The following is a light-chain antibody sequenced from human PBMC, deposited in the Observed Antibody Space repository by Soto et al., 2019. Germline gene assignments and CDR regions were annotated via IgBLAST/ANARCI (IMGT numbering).Light chain of an antibody. CDR3: SSYTSSSTLEV. V-gene: IGLV2-14*01. J-gene: IGLJ1*01. CDR1: SSDVGGYNY. CDR2: DVS. Sequence: QSALTQPASVSGSPGQSITISCTGTSSDVGGYNYISWYQQHPGKAPKLMIYDVSNRRSGVSNRFSGFKSGNTASLTISGLQAEDEADYYCSSYTSSSTLEVFGTGTKVTVL.